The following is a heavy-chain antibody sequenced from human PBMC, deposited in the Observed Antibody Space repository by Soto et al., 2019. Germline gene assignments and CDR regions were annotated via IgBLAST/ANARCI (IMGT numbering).Heavy chain of an antibody. CDR3: ARASGSNHPFDY. J-gene: IGHJ4*02. CDR1: GFTFSTYW. V-gene: IGHV3-74*01. CDR2: ISTDGSST. D-gene: IGHD2-2*01. Sequence: EVQLVESGGGLVQPGGSLRLSCAATGFTFSTYWMHWVRQGPGKGLVWVSRISTDGSSTTYADSVKGLFSISRDNAKNPLYLQMNSLRAEDTAVYYCARASGSNHPFDYWGQGSLVTVSS.